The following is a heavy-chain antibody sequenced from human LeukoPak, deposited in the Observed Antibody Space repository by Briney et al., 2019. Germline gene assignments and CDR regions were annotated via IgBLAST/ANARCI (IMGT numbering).Heavy chain of an antibody. V-gene: IGHV3-23*01. CDR3: TKDYKAED. D-gene: IGHD1-1*01. J-gene: IGHJ4*02. Sequence: GGSLRLSCVTSGFNFNTYAMTWVRQAPGKGLEWFSVISASGDATNYADSVKGRFTTSRGNFKNTLFLHMNRLRADDTAVYYCTKDYKAEDWGQGTLVTVSS. CDR1: GFNFNTYA. CDR2: ISASGDAT.